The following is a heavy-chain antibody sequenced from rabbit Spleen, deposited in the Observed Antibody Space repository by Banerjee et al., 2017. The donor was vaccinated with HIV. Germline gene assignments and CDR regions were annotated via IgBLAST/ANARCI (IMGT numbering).Heavy chain of an antibody. D-gene: IGHD1-1*01. CDR1: GFSFTYIDY. J-gene: IGHJ6*01. V-gene: IGHV1S40*01. CDR2: IDIGSSGFT. CDR3: ARDTSSSFSSYGMDL. Sequence: QSLEESGGDLVKPGASLTLTCTASGFSFTYIDYLCWVRQPPGKGPEWIACIDIGSSGFTYFATWAKGRFTCSKTSSTTVTLQMTRLTAADTATYFCARDTSSSFSSYGMDLWGQGTLVTVS.